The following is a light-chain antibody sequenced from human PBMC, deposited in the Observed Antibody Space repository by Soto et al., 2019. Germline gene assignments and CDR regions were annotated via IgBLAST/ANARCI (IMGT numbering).Light chain of an antibody. CDR1: QSVTSTY. V-gene: IGKV3D-15*01. CDR2: GAS. Sequence: EILLTQSPGTLSLSPGERATLSCRASQSVTSTYLAWYQQRPGQAPKLLMYGASTRATGIPDRFSGSGSGTEFTLTISSLQSEDFAVYYCQQYNNWPLYTFGQGTKLEIK. J-gene: IGKJ2*01. CDR3: QQYNNWPLYT.